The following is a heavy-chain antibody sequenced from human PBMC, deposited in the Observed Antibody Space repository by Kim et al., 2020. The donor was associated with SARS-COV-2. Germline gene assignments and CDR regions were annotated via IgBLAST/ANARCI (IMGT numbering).Heavy chain of an antibody. Sequence: SETLSLTCTVSGGSISSGGYYWSWIRQHPGKGLEWIGYIYYSGSTYYNPSLKSRVTISVDTSKNQFSLKLSSVTAADTAVYYCARGSSSWKRGDNWFDPWGQGTLVTVSS. CDR3: ARGSSSWKRGDNWFDP. CDR1: GGSISSGGYY. V-gene: IGHV4-31*03. CDR2: IYYSGST. D-gene: IGHD6-13*01. J-gene: IGHJ5*02.